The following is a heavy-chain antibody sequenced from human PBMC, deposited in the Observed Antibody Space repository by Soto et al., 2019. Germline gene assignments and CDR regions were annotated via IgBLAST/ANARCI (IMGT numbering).Heavy chain of an antibody. V-gene: IGHV3-7*01. J-gene: IGHJ4*02. CDR3: AREKRANGYFDY. D-gene: IGHD6-25*01. CDR2: IKQAGSEK. Sequence: GGFLRLSCAASGFTFSAYWMSWVRQAPGKGLEWVANIKQAGSEKYYVDSVNGRFIISRDDAKNSLFLQVNSLRVEDTAVYYCAREKRANGYFDYWGQGTLVTVSS. CDR1: GFTFSAYW.